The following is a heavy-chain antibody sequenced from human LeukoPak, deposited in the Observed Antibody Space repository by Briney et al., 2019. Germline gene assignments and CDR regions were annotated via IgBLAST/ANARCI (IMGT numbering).Heavy chain of an antibody. Sequence: SVKVSCKASGGTFSSYAISWVRQAPGQGLEWMGGIIPILGTANYAQKFQSRVTITTDESTSTAYMELSSLRSEDTAVYYCARAFGWARYYYYMDVWGKGTTVTVSS. V-gene: IGHV1-69*05. CDR2: IIPILGTA. D-gene: IGHD3-16*01. CDR1: GGTFSSYA. CDR3: ARAFGWARYYYYMDV. J-gene: IGHJ6*03.